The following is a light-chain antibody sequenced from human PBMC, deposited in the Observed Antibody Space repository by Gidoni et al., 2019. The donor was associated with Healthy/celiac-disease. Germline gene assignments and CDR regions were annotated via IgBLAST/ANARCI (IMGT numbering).Light chain of an antibody. CDR1: SSDVGGYNY. J-gene: IGLJ1*01. CDR3: SSYTSPRV. Sequence: QSALTKPASVSGSHGQSITISCTGNSSDVGGYNYVSWYQQHRGKAPKLMIYEVSNRPSGVSNRFSGSKSGNTASLTISGLQAEDEADYYCSSYTSPRVFGTGTKVTVL. V-gene: IGLV2-14*01. CDR2: EVS.